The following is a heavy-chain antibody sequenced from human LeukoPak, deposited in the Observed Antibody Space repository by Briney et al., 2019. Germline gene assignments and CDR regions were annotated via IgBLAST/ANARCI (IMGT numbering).Heavy chain of an antibody. CDR2: IKRDGSEK. Sequence: GGSLRLSCATSGFTLSNYWMSWVRQAPGKGLEWVAYIKRDGSEKYYVDSVKGRFTVSRDNAKNSLYLQMNSLRAEDTAVYFCARDSSPGYYDYVWGCYRRYWGQGTLVTVSS. D-gene: IGHD3-16*02. J-gene: IGHJ4*02. V-gene: IGHV3-7*05. CDR1: GFTLSNYW. CDR3: ARDSSPGYYDYVWGCYRRY.